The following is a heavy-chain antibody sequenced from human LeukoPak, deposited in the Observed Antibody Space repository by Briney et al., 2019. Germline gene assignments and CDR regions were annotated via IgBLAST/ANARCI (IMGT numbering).Heavy chain of an antibody. CDR3: AGDQEGPED. CDR1: GFTFSGFW. Sequence: AGSLRLSCAAAGFTFSGFWMSWVRQAPGRGMEWVANTNQDGREKYHVDSVKGRFTISRDNAKSSLYLQMNSLIAEDTAVYYCAGDQEGPEDWGQGTLVTVSS. D-gene: IGHD1-14*01. CDR2: TNQDGREK. V-gene: IGHV3-7*01. J-gene: IGHJ4*02.